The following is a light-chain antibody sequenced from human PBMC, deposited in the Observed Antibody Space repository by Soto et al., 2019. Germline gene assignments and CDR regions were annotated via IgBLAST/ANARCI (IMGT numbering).Light chain of an antibody. CDR3: QQSYSTLRYT. J-gene: IGKJ2*01. V-gene: IGKV1-39*01. CDR2: AAS. Sequence: DIQMTQSPSSLSASVGDRVTITCRASQSISSYLNWYQQKPGKAPKLLIYAASSLQSGVPSRFSGSGSATAFTLTISSLQPEDFATYYCQQSYSTLRYTFGQGTKLEIK. CDR1: QSISSY.